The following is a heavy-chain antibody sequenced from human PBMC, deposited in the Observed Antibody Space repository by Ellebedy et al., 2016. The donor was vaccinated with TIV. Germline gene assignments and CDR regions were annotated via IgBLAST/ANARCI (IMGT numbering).Heavy chain of an antibody. CDR1: GFTFSSYS. D-gene: IGHD4-17*01. Sequence: GESLKISCAASGFTFSSYSMNWVRQAPGKGLEWVSYISSSSSTIYYADSVKGRFTISRDNAKNSLYLQMNSLRDEDTAVYYCARDLAGFTVTTRHNWFDPWGQGTLVTVSS. V-gene: IGHV3-48*02. J-gene: IGHJ5*02. CDR2: ISSSSSTI. CDR3: ARDLAGFTVTTRHNWFDP.